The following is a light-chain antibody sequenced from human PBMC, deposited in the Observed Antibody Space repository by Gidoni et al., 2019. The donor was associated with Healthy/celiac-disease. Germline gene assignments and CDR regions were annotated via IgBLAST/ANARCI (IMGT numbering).Light chain of an antibody. Sequence: EIVLTQSPATLSLSPGERATLSCRASQSVSSYLAWYQQKPGQAPRLLIYDASNRATGIPARFSGSGSGTDFPLTISSLEPEDFAVYYCQQRSNPTWTFGQGTKVEIK. CDR1: QSVSSY. V-gene: IGKV3-11*01. CDR3: QQRSNPTWT. CDR2: DAS. J-gene: IGKJ1*01.